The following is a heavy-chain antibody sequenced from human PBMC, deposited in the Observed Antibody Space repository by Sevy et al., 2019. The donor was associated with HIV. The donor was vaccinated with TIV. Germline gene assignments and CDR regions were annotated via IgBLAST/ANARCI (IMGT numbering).Heavy chain of an antibody. CDR1: GFTYSDYY. V-gene: IGHV3-11*01. J-gene: IGHJ2*01. Sequence: GGSLRLSCAASGFTYSDYYMSWIRQAPGRGLEWISYISSRGSTRYYADSVKGRFTISRDNAKNSLFLQMNSLRAEDTAVYYCAREGSLRYFDLWGRGTLVTVSS. D-gene: IGHD3-10*01. CDR2: ISSRGSTR. CDR3: AREGSLRYFDL.